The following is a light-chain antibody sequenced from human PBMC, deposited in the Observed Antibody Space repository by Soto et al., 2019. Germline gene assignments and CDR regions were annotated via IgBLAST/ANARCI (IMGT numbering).Light chain of an antibody. CDR3: QQYDSSPRT. V-gene: IGKV3-20*01. Sequence: ELVFAQSPSTLSLFPGERATLSCRPSQRLSSRILAWYQQKPGQAPMPVIYGVSSRATGVPDRFSGSGSGTDFTLTISRLEPEDFAVYYCQQYDSSPRTFGQGTKV. J-gene: IGKJ1*01. CDR2: GVS. CDR1: QRLSSRI.